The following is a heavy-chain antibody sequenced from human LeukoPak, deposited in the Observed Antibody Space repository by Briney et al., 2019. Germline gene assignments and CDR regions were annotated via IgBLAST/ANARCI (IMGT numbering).Heavy chain of an antibody. D-gene: IGHD2-2*01. CDR3: ALRVVVPAANYNWFDP. CDR1: GGTFSSYA. Sequence: SVKVSCKASGGTFSSYAISWVRQAPGQGLEWMGGIIPIFGTANYAQKFKGRVTITADKSTSTAYMELSSLRSEDTAVYYCALRVVVPAANYNWFDPWGKGTLVTVSS. J-gene: IGHJ5*02. V-gene: IGHV1-69*06. CDR2: IIPIFGTA.